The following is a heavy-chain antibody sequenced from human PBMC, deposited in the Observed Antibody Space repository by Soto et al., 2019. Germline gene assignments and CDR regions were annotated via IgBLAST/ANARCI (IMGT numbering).Heavy chain of an antibody. CDR2: IIPRPATS. J-gene: IGHJ6*02. D-gene: IGHD2-8*02. CDR3: ARVGRVLVPTTVNADYYSYAMDG. CDR1: GDTFSTYT. Sequence: QVQLVQSGAEVKKPGSSVKVSCKASGDTFSTYTITWMRQAPGQGLEWMGGIIPRPATSNYAQKFQGRVKITADDSMNPAYMERSSLRSEDTAVYYCARVGRVLVPTTVNADYYSYAMDGWGQGTPVTVSS. V-gene: IGHV1-69*16.